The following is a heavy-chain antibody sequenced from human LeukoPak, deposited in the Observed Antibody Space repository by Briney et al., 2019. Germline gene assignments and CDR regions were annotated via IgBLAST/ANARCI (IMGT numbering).Heavy chain of an antibody. CDR2: IIPIFGTA. Sequence: SVKVSCKASGGTFSSYAISWVRLAPGQGLEWMGRIIPIFGTANYAQKFQGRVTITTDESTSTAYMELSSLRSEDTAVYYCARVSEDYYDSSGYYPFDYWGQGTLVTVSS. J-gene: IGHJ4*02. CDR3: ARVSEDYYDSSGYYPFDY. CDR1: GGTFSSYA. D-gene: IGHD3-22*01. V-gene: IGHV1-69*05.